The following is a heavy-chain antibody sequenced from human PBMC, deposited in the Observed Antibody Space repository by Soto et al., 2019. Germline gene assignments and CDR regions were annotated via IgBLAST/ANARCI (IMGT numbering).Heavy chain of an antibody. CDR3: AREAASCGWYAS. Sequence: GGSLRLSCAASGLTFGSYWMSWVRQAPVKGLEWVANIKQEGSEKYYLDSVKGRFTISRDNAKKSLFLQMNSLRAEDTAIYYCAREAASCGWYASWGQGSPVTVSS. D-gene: IGHD2-2*01. CDR2: IKQEGSEK. J-gene: IGHJ5*01. V-gene: IGHV3-7*01. CDR1: GLTFGSYW.